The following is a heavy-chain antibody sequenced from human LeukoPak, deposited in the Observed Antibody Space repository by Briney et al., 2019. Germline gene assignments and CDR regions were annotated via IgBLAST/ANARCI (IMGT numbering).Heavy chain of an antibody. Sequence: ASVKVSCKASGYTFTSYAMHWVRQAPGQRLEWMGWINAGNGNTKYSQKFQGRVTITRDTSASTAYMELSSLRSEDTAVYYCARSYGSGSRYYYYGMDVWGKGTTVTVS. CDR1: GYTFTSYA. V-gene: IGHV1-3*01. CDR2: INAGNGNT. CDR3: ARSYGSGSRYYYYGMDV. J-gene: IGHJ6*04. D-gene: IGHD3-10*01.